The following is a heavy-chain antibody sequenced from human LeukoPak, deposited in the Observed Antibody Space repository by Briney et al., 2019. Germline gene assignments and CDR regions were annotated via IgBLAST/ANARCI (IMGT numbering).Heavy chain of an antibody. Sequence: SETLSLTCTVSGSSISSYYWSWIRQPAGKGLEWIGRIYTSGSTNYNPSLKSRVTISVDTSKNQFSLKLSSVTAADTAVYYCAQMATIKGLGGLDYWGQGTLVTVSS. V-gene: IGHV4-4*07. CDR2: IYTSGST. J-gene: IGHJ4*02. CDR1: GSSISSYY. CDR3: AQMATIKGLGGLDY. D-gene: IGHD5-24*01.